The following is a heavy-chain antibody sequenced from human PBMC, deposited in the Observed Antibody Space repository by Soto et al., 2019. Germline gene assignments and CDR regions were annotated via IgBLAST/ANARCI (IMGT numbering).Heavy chain of an antibody. J-gene: IGHJ4*02. CDR2: IIPIFGTA. CDR1: VGTFSSYA. V-gene: IGHV1-69*13. D-gene: IGHD6-19*01. CDR3: ARLIAVAGSDY. Sequence: ASVKVSCKASVGTFSSYAISWVRQAPGQGLEWMEGIIPIFGTANYAQKLQGRVTITAHESTNTAFMELSGLRSEDAAVYYSARLIAVAGSDYWGQGTLVTVSS.